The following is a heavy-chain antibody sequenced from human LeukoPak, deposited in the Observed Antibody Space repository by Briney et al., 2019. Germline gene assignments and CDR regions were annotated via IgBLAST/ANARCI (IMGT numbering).Heavy chain of an antibody. Sequence: GGSLRLSCAASGFTFSSYAMHWARQAPGKGLEWVAVISYDGSNKYYADSVKGRFTISRDNSKNTLYLQMNSLRAEDTAVYYCARDLEPTGYYDGYYFDYWGQGTLVTVSS. CDR3: ARDLEPTGYYDGYYFDY. D-gene: IGHD3-9*01. V-gene: IGHV3-30*04. CDR2: ISYDGSNK. CDR1: GFTFSSYA. J-gene: IGHJ4*02.